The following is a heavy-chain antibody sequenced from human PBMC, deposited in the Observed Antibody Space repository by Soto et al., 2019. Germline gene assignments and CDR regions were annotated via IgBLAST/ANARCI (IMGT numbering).Heavy chain of an antibody. D-gene: IGHD5-12*01. CDR1: GYDFTTYG. CDR3: ARYGYNGYYFDY. V-gene: IGHV1-18*01. J-gene: IGHJ4*02. CDR2: ISAHNGNT. Sequence: ASVKVSCKGSGYDFTTYGITWVRQAPGQGLEWMALISAHNGNTDYAQKLQGRVTMTRDTSTTTAYMELRSLKSDDTAVYYCARYGYNGYYFDYWGQGTLVTVSS.